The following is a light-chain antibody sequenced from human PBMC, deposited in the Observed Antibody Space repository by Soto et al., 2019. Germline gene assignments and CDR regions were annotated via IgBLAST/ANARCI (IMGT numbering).Light chain of an antibody. Sequence: QSALTQPASVSGSPGQSITISCTGTSSDVGGYNYVSLYQQHPGKAPKLMIYEVSNRTSGVSNRFSGSKSGNTASLTISGLQAEDEADYYCSSYTSSSTRVFGGGTKVTVL. V-gene: IGLV2-14*01. CDR1: SSDVGGYNY. CDR2: EVS. CDR3: SSYTSSSTRV. J-gene: IGLJ3*02.